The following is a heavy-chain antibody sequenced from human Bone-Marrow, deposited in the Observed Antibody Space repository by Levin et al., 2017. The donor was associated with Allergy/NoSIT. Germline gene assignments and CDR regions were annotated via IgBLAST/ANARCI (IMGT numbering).Heavy chain of an antibody. D-gene: IGHD3-3*01. CDR2: ISDSGTTM. CDR1: GITFNLYE. CDR3: AGDKLFGVVVALAY. Sequence: GESLKISCAASGITFNLYEMNWVRQAPGKGLEWVSYISDSGTTMYADSVKGRFTISRDNAKNSLYLQMNSLRAEDTAIYYCAGDKLFGVVVALAYWGQGTLVTVSS. V-gene: IGHV3-48*03. J-gene: IGHJ4*02.